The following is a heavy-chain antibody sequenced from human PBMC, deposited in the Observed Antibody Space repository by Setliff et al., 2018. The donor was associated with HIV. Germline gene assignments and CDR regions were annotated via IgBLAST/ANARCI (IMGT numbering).Heavy chain of an antibody. CDR2: VATNGGST. V-gene: IGHV3-23*01. CDR1: GFTFSNSA. J-gene: IGHJ4*02. Sequence: PGGSLRLSCAVSGFTFSNSAMSWVRQAPGKGLEWVSSVATNGGSTYYAASVQGRFTTSRDTSKNTLFLQMSSLRVEDTAVYHCARRDYWSQGTLVTVSS. CDR3: ARRDY.